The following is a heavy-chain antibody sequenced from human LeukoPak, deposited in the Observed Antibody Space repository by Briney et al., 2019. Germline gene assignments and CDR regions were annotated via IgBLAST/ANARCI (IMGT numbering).Heavy chain of an antibody. J-gene: IGHJ4*02. D-gene: IGHD3-22*01. V-gene: IGHV3-33*01. CDR1: GFTFSSYG. CDR3: ARDFYDSSGYSAPGDY. Sequence: GGSLRLSCAASGFTFSSYGMHWVRQAPGKGLEWVAVIWYDGSNKYYADSVKGRFTISRDNSKNTLYLQMNSLRAEDTAVYYCARDFYDSSGYSAPGDYWGQGTLVTVSP. CDR2: IWYDGSNK.